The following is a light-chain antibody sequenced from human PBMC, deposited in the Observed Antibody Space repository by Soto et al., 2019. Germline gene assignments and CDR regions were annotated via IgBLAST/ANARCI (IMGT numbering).Light chain of an antibody. V-gene: IGKV3-20*01. CDR1: QSISFN. CDR3: QQYGSSTWT. Sequence: EVGMTKYTAALSVSSGERVPLSLRASQSISFNLAWFRQKPGQAPRLLIWGVSNRATGIPDRFSGSGSGTDFTLTISRLEPEDFAVYYCQQYGSSTWTFGQGTKVDIK. J-gene: IGKJ1*01. CDR2: GVS.